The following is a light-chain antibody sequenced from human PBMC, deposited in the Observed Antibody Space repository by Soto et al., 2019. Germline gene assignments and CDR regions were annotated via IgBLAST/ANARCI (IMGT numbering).Light chain of an antibody. V-gene: IGKV1-5*01. J-gene: IGKJ2*01. Sequence: DIPMTQSPSTLSASVGDRVTITCRASQSISSWLAWYQQKPGKAPKLLIYDASSLESGDPSRFMCSGSGTEFTLTISSLQPDDFETYYCQQYNSYPYTVGQGTKLVIK. CDR2: DAS. CDR1: QSISSW. CDR3: QQYNSYPYT.